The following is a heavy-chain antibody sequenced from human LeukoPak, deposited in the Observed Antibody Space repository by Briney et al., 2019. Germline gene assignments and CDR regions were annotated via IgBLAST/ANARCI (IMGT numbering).Heavy chain of an antibody. CDR2: ISSSGSTI. Sequence: GGSLRLSCAASGFTFSSYEMNWVRQARGKGLEWVSYISSSGSTIYYADSVKGRFTISRDNAKNSLYLQMNSLRAEDTAVYYCARLAGGYCYYMDVWGKGTTVTVSS. V-gene: IGHV3-48*03. J-gene: IGHJ6*03. CDR3: ARLAGGYCYYMDV. CDR1: GFTFSSYE. D-gene: IGHD2-21*01.